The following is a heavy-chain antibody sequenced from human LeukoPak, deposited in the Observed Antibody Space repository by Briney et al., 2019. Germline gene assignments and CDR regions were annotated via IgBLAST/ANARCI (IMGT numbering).Heavy chain of an antibody. Sequence: PSQTLSLTCTVSGGSISSGGYYWSWIRQPPGKGLEWIGYIYYSGSTNYNPSLKSRVTISVDTSKNQFSLKLSSVTAADTAVYYCARQFGDYDAFDIWGQGTMVTVSS. D-gene: IGHD4-17*01. J-gene: IGHJ3*02. CDR3: ARQFGDYDAFDI. CDR2: IYYSGST. CDR1: GGSISSGGYY. V-gene: IGHV4-61*08.